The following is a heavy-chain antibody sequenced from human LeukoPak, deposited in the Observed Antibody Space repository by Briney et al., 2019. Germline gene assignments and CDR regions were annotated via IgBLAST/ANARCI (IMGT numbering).Heavy chain of an antibody. D-gene: IGHD5-24*01. CDR2: IYYTGST. CDR3: ARGGYNLDAFDV. J-gene: IGHJ3*01. V-gene: IGHV4-59*08. Sequence: PSETLSLTCTLSGGSIRSYYWNWIRQPPGKGLEWIGYIYYTGSTKYNPSLKSRLTISVDTSKNQFSLTLSSVTAADTAVYYCARGGYNLDAFDVWGQGTMVTVSS. CDR1: GGSIRSYY.